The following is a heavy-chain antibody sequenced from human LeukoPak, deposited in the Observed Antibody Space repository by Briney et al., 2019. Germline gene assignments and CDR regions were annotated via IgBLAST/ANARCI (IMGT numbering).Heavy chain of an antibody. CDR3: ARDSEWGLLRSDY. J-gene: IGHJ4*02. CDR1: GFTFSRYW. CDR2: IKQDGTEK. D-gene: IGHD1-26*01. V-gene: IGHV3-7*05. Sequence: GGPLRLSCAASGFTFSRYWMTWVRQAPGKGLEGVANIKQDGTEKYYVDSVKGRFTISRDNAKNSLYLQMNSLRAEDTAVYYCARDSEWGLLRSDYWGQGTLVTVSS.